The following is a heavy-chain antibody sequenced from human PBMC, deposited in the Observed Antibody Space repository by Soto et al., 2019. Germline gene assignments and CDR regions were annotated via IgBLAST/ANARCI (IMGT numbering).Heavy chain of an antibody. J-gene: IGHJ4*02. CDR1: GFTFSHYA. Sequence: QVQLVESGGGVVQPGRSLRLSCAASGFTFSHYAMHWVRQAPGKGLEWVALMSYDGSNEYYADSVKGRFTISRDNSKNTLYLQMSSLRAEDTAVDSCAKDGSHNFDYWGQGTLVPVSS. CDR3: AKDGSHNFDY. D-gene: IGHD1-26*01. V-gene: IGHV3-30*18. CDR2: MSYDGSNE.